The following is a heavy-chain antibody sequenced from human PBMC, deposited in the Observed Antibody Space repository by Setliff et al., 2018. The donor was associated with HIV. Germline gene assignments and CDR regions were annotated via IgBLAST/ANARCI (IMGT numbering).Heavy chain of an antibody. CDR2: MPPTSGNT. D-gene: IGHD6-25*01. Sequence: GGSLRLSCAASGFTFDDYGMSWVRQAPGKGLEWVSGMPPTSGNTYYADSVKGRFTISRDNSKNTVHLQMNSLTADDTAVYYCVKGGAALGWGQGTLVTVSS. J-gene: IGHJ4*02. V-gene: IGHV3-23*01. CDR3: VKGGAALG. CDR1: GFTFDDYG.